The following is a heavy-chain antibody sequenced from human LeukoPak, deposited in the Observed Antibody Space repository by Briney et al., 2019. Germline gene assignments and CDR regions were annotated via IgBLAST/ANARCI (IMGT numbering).Heavy chain of an antibody. Sequence: ETLSLTCSVSGYSISSGFYWDWIRQPPGKGLEWIGSIYHSGSTYYNPSLKSRVTISLDTSKNQFSLKLSSVTAADTAVYYCARATAGTTLFEGIDYWGQGTLVTVSS. D-gene: IGHD1-1*01. V-gene: IGHV4-38-2*02. CDR2: IYHSGST. CDR1: GYSISSGFY. CDR3: ARATAGTTLFEGIDY. J-gene: IGHJ4*02.